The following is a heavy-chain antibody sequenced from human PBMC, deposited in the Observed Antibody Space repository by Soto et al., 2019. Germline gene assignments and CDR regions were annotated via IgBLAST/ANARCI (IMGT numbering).Heavy chain of an antibody. D-gene: IGHD1-7*01. V-gene: IGHV3-72*01. CDR1: GFTLRDYY. CDR3: TRSITGTTSFDY. J-gene: IGHJ4*02. CDR2: SRDKGNSYST. Sequence: ESGGGLVPPGRSLRLSCAGSGFTLRDYYIDWVRQAPGKGLEWVGRSRDKGNSYSTDYAASVKGRFTISRDASKNSLYLQMNSLKTEDTALYYCTRSITGTTSFDYWGQGTLVTVSS.